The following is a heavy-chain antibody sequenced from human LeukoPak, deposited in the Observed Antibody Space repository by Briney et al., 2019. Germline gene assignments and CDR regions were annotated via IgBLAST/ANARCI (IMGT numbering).Heavy chain of an antibody. CDR2: INHSGRT. CDR1: GGSFSGYF. CDR3: ARGGYFDL. J-gene: IGHJ2*01. V-gene: IGHV4-34*01. Sequence: PSETLSLTCAVYGGSFSGYFWSWIRQPPGKGLEWIGEINHSGRTNYNPSLNRRVTVSVDTSKNQFSLKLRSLTAADTAVYYCARGGYFDLWGRGTLVTVSP.